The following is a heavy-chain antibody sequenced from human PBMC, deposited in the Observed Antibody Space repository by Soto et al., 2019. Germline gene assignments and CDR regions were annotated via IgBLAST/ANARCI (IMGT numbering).Heavy chain of an antibody. CDR2: IWYDGSNK. J-gene: IGHJ4*02. D-gene: IGHD3-10*01. CDR3: ARDGSAERWLHFLDY. V-gene: IGHV3-33*01. CDR1: GFTFSSYG. Sequence: QVQLVESGGGVVQPGRSLRLSCAASGFTFSSYGMHWVRQAPGKGLEWVAVIWYDGSNKYYADSVKGRFTISRDNSKNALYLQMSSLRAEDTAVYYCARDGSAERWLHFLDYWGQGTLVTVSS.